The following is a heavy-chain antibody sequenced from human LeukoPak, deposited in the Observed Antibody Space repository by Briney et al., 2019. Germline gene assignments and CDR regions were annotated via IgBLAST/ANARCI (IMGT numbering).Heavy chain of an antibody. J-gene: IGHJ4*02. V-gene: IGHV4-39*07. D-gene: IGHD6-13*01. Sequence: SETLSLTCIVSGGSISTSGYYWGWIRQPPGKGLEWIGSIYYSGSTYYNPSLKSRVTISVDTSKNQFSLKLSSVTAADTAVYYCARGTAAGTFDYWGQGTLVTVSS. CDR2: IYYSGST. CDR3: ARGTAAGTFDY. CDR1: GGSISTSGYY.